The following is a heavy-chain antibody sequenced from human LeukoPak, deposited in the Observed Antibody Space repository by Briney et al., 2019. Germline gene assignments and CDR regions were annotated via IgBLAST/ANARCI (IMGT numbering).Heavy chain of an antibody. J-gene: IGHJ3*02. CDR2: IYHSGST. CDR1: GGSISSSNW. Sequence: SETPSLTCAVSGGSISSSNWWSWVRQPPGKGLEWIGEIYHSGSTNYNPSLKSRVTISVDTSKNQFSLKLSSVTAADTAVYYCARDSPRGDAFDIWGQGTMVTVSS. CDR3: ARDSPRGDAFDI. V-gene: IGHV4-4*02.